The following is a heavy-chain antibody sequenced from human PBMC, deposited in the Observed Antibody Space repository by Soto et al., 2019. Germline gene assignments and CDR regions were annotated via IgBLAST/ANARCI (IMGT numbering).Heavy chain of an antibody. D-gene: IGHD2-21*01. V-gene: IGHV3-48*03. CDR2: ISSPGTTI. CDR3: AKDAVYKDGLWLMDS. J-gene: IGHJ5*02. Sequence: EVQVVESGGGLVQPGGSLRLSCAASGFTFSSFEMNWVRQAPGKGLEWISYISSPGTTIHYADSVKGRFTISKDNSKNTLYLQMSSLREEDTALYYCAKDAVYKDGLWLMDSWGQGTLVTVSS. CDR1: GFTFSSFE.